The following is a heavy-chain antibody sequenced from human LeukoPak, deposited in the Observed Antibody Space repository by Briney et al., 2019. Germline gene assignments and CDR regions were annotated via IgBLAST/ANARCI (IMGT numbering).Heavy chain of an antibody. J-gene: IGHJ6*02. Sequence: GGSLRLSCAAFGFKSSISAMNWVRQAPGKGLEWVSVLGGSGETTNYADSVKGRFTISRDRSKTTVFLQMNSLRVEDTGVYYCASKFGESYHYYYGLDVWGQGTTVTVSS. CDR3: ASKFGESYHYYYGLDV. CDR2: LGGSGETT. CDR1: GFKSSISA. V-gene: IGHV3-23*01. D-gene: IGHD3-10*01.